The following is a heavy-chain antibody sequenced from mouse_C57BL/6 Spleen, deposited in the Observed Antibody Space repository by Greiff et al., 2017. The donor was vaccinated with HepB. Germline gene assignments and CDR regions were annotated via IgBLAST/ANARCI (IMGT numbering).Heavy chain of an antibody. CDR2: INPSNGGT. Sequence: VQLQQSGTELVKPGASVKLSCKASGYTFTSYWMHWVKQRPGQGLEWIGNINPSNGGTNYNEKFKSKATLTVDKSSSTAYMQLSSLTSEDSAVYYCARYSNYVGGFDYWGQGTTLTVSS. D-gene: IGHD2-5*01. CDR3: ARYSNYVGGFDY. V-gene: IGHV1-53*01. J-gene: IGHJ2*01. CDR1: GYTFTSYW.